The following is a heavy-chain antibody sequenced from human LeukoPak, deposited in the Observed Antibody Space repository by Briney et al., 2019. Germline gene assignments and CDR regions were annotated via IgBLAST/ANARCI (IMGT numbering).Heavy chain of an antibody. J-gene: IGHJ4*02. D-gene: IGHD1-26*01. V-gene: IGHV3-30*02. Sequence: AGGSLRLSCAASGFTFSSYGMHWVRQAPGKGLEWVAFIRYDGSNKYYADSVKGRFTISRDNSKNTLYLQMNSLRAEDTAVYYCAKDREGATDYFDYWGQGTLVTVSS. CDR2: IRYDGSNK. CDR1: GFTFSSYG. CDR3: AKDREGATDYFDY.